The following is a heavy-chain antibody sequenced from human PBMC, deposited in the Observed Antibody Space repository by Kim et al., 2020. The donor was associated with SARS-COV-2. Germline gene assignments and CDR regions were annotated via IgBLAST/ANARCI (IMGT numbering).Heavy chain of an antibody. CDR2: INHSGST. CDR1: GGSFSGYY. J-gene: IGHJ4*02. CDR3: ASFSSSWQASFDY. Sequence: SETLSLTCAVYGGSFSGYYWSWIRQPPGKGLEWIGEINHSGSTNYNPSLKSRVTISVDTSKNQFSLKLSSVTAADTAVYYCASFSSSWQASFDYRGQGTLVTVSS. D-gene: IGHD6-13*01. V-gene: IGHV4-34*01.